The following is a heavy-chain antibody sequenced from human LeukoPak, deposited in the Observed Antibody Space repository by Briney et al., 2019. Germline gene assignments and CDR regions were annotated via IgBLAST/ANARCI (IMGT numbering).Heavy chain of an antibody. CDR3: ARAPLNPIHDAFDI. CDR2: MWDDGNNK. D-gene: IGHD1-14*01. J-gene: IGHJ3*02. Sequence: GGSLRLSCAASGFSFSNHGMHWVRQAPGKRLEWVAVMWDDGNNKRYANSVNGRFTISRDNSENTLYLQMNGLTAEDTAMYYCARAPLNPIHDAFDIWGQGTMVTVSS. V-gene: IGHV3-33*01. CDR1: GFSFSNHG.